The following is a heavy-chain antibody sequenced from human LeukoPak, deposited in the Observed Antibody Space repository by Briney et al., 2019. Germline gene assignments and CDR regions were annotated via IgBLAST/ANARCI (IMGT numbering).Heavy chain of an antibody. CDR1: GFTFSSYS. J-gene: IGHJ4*02. V-gene: IGHV3-48*04. Sequence: GGSLRLSCAASGFTFSSYSMNWVRQAPGKGLEWVSYISSSSSTIYYADSVKGRFTISRDNAKNSLYLQMNSLRAEDTAVYYCARDDYDSSGYYAGFVYRGQGTLVTVSS. D-gene: IGHD3-22*01. CDR2: ISSSSSTI. CDR3: ARDDYDSSGYYAGFVY.